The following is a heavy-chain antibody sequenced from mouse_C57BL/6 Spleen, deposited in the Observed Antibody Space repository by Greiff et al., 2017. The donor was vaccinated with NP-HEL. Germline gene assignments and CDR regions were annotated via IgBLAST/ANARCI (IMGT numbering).Heavy chain of an antibody. D-gene: IGHD3-2*02. Sequence: QVQLQQPGAELVMPGASVKLSCKASGYTFTSYWMHWVKQRPGQGLEWIGEIDPSDSYTNYNQKFKGKSTLTVDKSSSTAYMQLSSLTSEDSAVYYCARGIDSSGYGFAYWGQRTLVTVSA. CDR2: IDPSDSYT. J-gene: IGHJ3*01. CDR1: GYTFTSYW. V-gene: IGHV1-69*01. CDR3: ARGIDSSGYGFAY.